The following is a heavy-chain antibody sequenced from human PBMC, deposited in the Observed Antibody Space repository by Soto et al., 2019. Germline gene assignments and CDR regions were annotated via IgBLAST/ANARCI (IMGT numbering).Heavy chain of an antibody. CDR1: GDSVTNYF. CDR3: ARDPGYCTNGVCPIFDF. V-gene: IGHV4-59*02. D-gene: IGHD2-8*01. J-gene: IGHJ4*02. CDR2: MYHGGRT. Sequence: ASETLSLTCTVSGDSVTNYFWIWMRQPPGKGLEWIGHMYHGGRTNYSPSLKSRVTMSLDSSRNQFSLNLSSVTAADTAVYFCARDPGYCTNGVCPIFDFWGQGRLVTVS.